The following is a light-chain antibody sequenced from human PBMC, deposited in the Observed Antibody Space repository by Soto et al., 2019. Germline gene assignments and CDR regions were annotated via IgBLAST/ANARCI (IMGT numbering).Light chain of an antibody. CDR1: QSVSDS. CDR3: QQYGTAPWT. V-gene: IGKV3-20*01. J-gene: IGKJ1*01. CDR2: GAS. Sequence: DIVLTQSPATLSVSPWERATLWCRSSQSVSDSLAWFQQKPGQAPRLLIYGASSRATGIPDRFSGSGSGTDFALTLSRLEPEDFAVYYCQQYGTAPWTFGQGTKVDI.